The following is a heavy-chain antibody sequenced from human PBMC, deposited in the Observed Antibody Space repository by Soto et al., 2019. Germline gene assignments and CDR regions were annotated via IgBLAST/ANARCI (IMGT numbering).Heavy chain of an antibody. J-gene: IGHJ6*03. CDR1: GYSFTSYA. CDR2: INAGNGNT. D-gene: IGHD3-10*01. Sequence: ASVKVSCKASGYSFTSYAMHWVRQAPGQRLEWMGWINAGNGNTKYSQKFQGRVTITRDTSASTAYMELSSLRSEDTAVYYCARVLRGTMVGGVSYYYYYLDVWGKGTTVTVSS. V-gene: IGHV1-3*01. CDR3: ARVLRGTMVGGVSYYYYYLDV.